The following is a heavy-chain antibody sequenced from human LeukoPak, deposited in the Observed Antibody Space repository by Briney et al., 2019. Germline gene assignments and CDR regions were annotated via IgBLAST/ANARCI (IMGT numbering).Heavy chain of an antibody. V-gene: IGHV3-30*04. CDR1: GFTFNSYV. J-gene: IGHJ4*02. CDR3: ARGNGGLFDY. CDR2: VSHHGSDE. D-gene: IGHD7-27*01. Sequence: TGGSLRLSCSASGFTFNSYVIHWVRQAPGRGLEWVAGVSHHGSDEYYSDSVKGRFTISRDNSKNTLYLQTHSLRDEDTAVYYCARGNGGLFDYWGQGTLVTVS.